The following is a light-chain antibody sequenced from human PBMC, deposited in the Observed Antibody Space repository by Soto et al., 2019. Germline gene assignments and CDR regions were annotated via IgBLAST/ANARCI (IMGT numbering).Light chain of an antibody. CDR3: QVWDSSSDHRYV. V-gene: IGLV3-21*02. Sequence: SYELTHPPSVSLAPGQTARIACGGNNIGSKSVHWYQQKPGQAPVLVVYDDSDRPSGIPERFSGSNSGNTATLTISRVEAGDEAEYYCQVWDSSSDHRYVFGAGTKVTVL. CDR2: DDS. CDR1: NIGSKS. J-gene: IGLJ1*01.